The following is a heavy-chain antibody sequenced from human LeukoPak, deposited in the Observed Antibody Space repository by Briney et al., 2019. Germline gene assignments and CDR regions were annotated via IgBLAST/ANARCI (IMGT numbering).Heavy chain of an antibody. J-gene: IGHJ4*02. D-gene: IGHD2-15*01. V-gene: IGHV1-69*06. CDR3: ARVGCSGGSCHSWFDY. CDR1: GGTFSSYA. CDR2: IIPIFGTA. Sequence: ASVKVSCKASGGTFSSYAISWVRQAPGQGLEWMGGIIPIFGTANYAQKFQGRVTITADKSTSTAYMELSSLRCEDTAVYYCARVGCSGGSCHSWFDYWGQGALVTVSS.